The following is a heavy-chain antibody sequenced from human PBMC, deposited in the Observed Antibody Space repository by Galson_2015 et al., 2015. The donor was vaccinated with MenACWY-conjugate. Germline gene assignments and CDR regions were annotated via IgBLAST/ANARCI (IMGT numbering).Heavy chain of an antibody. CDR2: ISASGGIT. CDR3: AKDLWARESSYGPFEY. CDR1: GFTFSNYA. V-gene: IGHV3-23*01. Sequence: SLRLSCAASGFTFSNYAMTWVRQAPGKGLEWVSTISASGGITNYADSVKGRFTISRGYYDKTLYLQMNNLRAEDTAVYYCAKDLWARESSYGPFEYWGQGTLVTFSS. J-gene: IGHJ4*02. D-gene: IGHD5-18*01.